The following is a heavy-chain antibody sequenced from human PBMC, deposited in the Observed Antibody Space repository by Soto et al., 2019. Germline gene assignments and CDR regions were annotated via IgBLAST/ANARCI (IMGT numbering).Heavy chain of an antibody. CDR3: ARDHRYCSGSSCRPYYYYYGMDV. CDR1: GFTFRSYS. Sequence: GGPLRLSCAASGFTFRSYSMNWVRQAPGRGLGWVAAISGTSDYIYYADSVKGRFTISRDNAKTSLYIQMNSLRAEDTAVYYCARDHRYCSGSSCRPYYYYYGMDVWGQGTTVTVSS. V-gene: IGHV3-21*01. CDR2: ISGTSDYI. D-gene: IGHD2-15*01. J-gene: IGHJ6*02.